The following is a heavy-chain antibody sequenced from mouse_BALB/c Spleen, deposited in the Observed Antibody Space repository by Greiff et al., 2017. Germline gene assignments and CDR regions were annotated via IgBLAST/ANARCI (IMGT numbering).Heavy chain of an antibody. D-gene: IGHD1-1*01. CDR2: ISSGSSTI. CDR3: ARHYYGSSSWYFDV. J-gene: IGHJ1*01. V-gene: IGHV5-17*02. Sequence: EVHLVESGGGLVQPGGSRKLSCAASGFTFSSFGMHWVRQAPEKGLEWVAYISSGSSTIYYADTVKGRFTISRDNPKNTLFLQMTSLRSEDTAMYDCARHYYGSSSWYFDVWGAGTTVTVAS. CDR1: GFTFSSFG.